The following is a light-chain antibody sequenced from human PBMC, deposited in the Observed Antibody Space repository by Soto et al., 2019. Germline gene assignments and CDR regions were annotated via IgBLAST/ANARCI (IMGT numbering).Light chain of an antibody. CDR2: DAS. Sequence: EIVLTQSPATLSLSPGERATLSCRASQGVSSYLAWYQQKPGQAPRLLIYDASNRATGIPARFSGSGPGTYFILTISSIEPEDFADYYCQQRSNWLWTFGQGTKVEIK. V-gene: IGKV3D-11*01. CDR3: QQRSNWLWT. J-gene: IGKJ1*01. CDR1: QGVSSY.